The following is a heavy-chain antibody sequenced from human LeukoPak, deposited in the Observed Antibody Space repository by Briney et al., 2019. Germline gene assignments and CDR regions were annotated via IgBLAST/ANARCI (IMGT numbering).Heavy chain of an antibody. D-gene: IGHD2-15*01. Sequence: PGGSLRLSCAASGFTFSSYAMSWVRQAPGKGLEWVSAISGSGGRTYYADSVKGRFTISRDNSKNTLYLQMNSLRAEDTAVYYCAKVHCSGGSCYRGYYYYGMDVWGQGTTVTVSS. CDR2: ISGSGGRT. V-gene: IGHV3-23*01. CDR3: AKVHCSGGSCYRGYYYYGMDV. J-gene: IGHJ6*02. CDR1: GFTFSSYA.